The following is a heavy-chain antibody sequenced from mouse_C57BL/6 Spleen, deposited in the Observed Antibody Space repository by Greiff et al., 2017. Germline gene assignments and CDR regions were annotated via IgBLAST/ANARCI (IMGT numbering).Heavy chain of an antibody. J-gene: IGHJ4*01. Sequence: EVHLVESGGDLVKPGGSLKLSCAASGFTFSSYGMSWVRQTPDKRLEWVATISSGGSYTYYPDSVKGRFTISRDNAKNTLYLQMSSLKSEDTAMYYCARQKITTVVVDYAMDYWGQGTSVTVSS. CDR2: ISSGGSYT. D-gene: IGHD1-1*01. V-gene: IGHV5-6*01. CDR3: ARQKITTVVVDYAMDY. CDR1: GFTFSSYG.